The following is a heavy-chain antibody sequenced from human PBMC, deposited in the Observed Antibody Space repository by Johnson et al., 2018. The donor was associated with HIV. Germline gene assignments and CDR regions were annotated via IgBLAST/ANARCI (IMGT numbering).Heavy chain of an antibody. J-gene: IGHJ3*02. Sequence: VQLLESGGGVVQPGRSLRLSCAVSGFTFSSYAMHWVRQAPGKGLEWVAVISYDGSNKYYADSVKGRFTISRDNSKNTLYLQMNSLRAEDTAVYYCARDGGQLRDAFDIWGQGTMVTVSS. D-gene: IGHD1-26*01. V-gene: IGHV3-30*04. CDR3: ARDGGQLRDAFDI. CDR2: ISYDGSNK. CDR1: GFTFSSYA.